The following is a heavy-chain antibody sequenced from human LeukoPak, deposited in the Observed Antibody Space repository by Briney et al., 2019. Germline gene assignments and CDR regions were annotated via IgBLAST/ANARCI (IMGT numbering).Heavy chain of an antibody. CDR3: ASYYGSGSYHRDCYYGMDV. J-gene: IGHJ6*04. V-gene: IGHV1-69*01. CDR1: GGTFSSYA. D-gene: IGHD3-10*01. Sequence: GASVKVSCKASGGTFSSYAISWVRQAPGQGLEWMGGIIPIFGTANYAQKFQGRVTITADESTSTAYMELSSLRSEDTAVYYCASYYGSGSYHRDCYYGMDVWGKGTTVTVSS. CDR2: IIPIFGTA.